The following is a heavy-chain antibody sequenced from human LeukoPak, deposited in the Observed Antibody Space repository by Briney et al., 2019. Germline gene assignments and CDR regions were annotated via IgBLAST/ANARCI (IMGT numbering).Heavy chain of an antibody. CDR3: ARERDGMDV. CDR1: GFSFTNYA. J-gene: IGHJ6*02. V-gene: IGHV3-23*01. CDR2: IGGSGGNT. Sequence: HTGGSLRLSCAASGFSFTNYAMSWVRQAPGKGLEWVSGIGGSGGNTYYADSLKGRFTISRDSAKNSVYLQMNSLRVEDTAVYYCARERDGMDVWGQGTTVTASS.